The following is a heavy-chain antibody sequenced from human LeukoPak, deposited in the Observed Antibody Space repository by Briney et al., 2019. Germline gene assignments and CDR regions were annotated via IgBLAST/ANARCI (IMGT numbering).Heavy chain of an antibody. CDR2: ISKDGSNE. J-gene: IGHJ6*03. V-gene: IGHV3-30*03. CDR3: ARDRGYMDV. Sequence: GGSLRLSCAASGFKFSAYGMHWVRQAPGKGLEWVAVISKDGSNEFYADSVKGRFTISRDNAKNSLYLQMNSLRAEDTAVYYCARDRGYMDVWGKGTTVTVSS. CDR1: GFKFSAYG.